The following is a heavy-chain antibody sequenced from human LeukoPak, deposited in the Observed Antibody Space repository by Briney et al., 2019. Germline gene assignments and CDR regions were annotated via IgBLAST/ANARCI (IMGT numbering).Heavy chain of an antibody. CDR3: ARSRGYDGTYAGYFDY. J-gene: IGHJ4*02. Sequence: PGGSLRLSCAASGFTFDDYGMSWVRQAPGKGLEWVSGINWNGGSTGYADSVKGRFTISRDNAKNSLYLQMNSLRAEDTALYYCARSRGYDGTYAGYFDYWGQGTLVTVSS. V-gene: IGHV3-20*04. CDR2: INWNGGST. D-gene: IGHD5-12*01. CDR1: GFTFDDYG.